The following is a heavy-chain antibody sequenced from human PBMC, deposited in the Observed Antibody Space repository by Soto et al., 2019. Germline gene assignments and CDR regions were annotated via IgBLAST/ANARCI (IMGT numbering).Heavy chain of an antibody. V-gene: IGHV3-30-3*01. CDR2: ISYDDGDNK. CDR3: ARTTVVSGTPDFDY. CDR1: GFTFSSFT. D-gene: IGHD4-4*01. Sequence: QVQLVESGGGVVPPGRSLRLSCAASGFTFSSFTMHWVRQAPCKGLEWVAVISYDDGDNKYYADSVQGRFTISRDNSKNTLYLQMNSLRPEDTAVYYCARTTVVSGTPDFDYWGQGTLATVSS. J-gene: IGHJ4*02.